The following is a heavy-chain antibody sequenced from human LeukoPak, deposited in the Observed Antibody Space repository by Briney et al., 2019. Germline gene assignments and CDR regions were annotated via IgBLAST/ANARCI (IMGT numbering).Heavy chain of an antibody. D-gene: IGHD2-2*01. J-gene: IGHJ5*02. CDR2: FDPEDGET. Sequence: ASVKVSCKVSGYTLTELSMHWVRQAPGKGLEWMGGFDPEDGETIYAQKFQGRVTMTEDTSTDTAYMELSSLRSEDTAVYYCATSFYCSSTSCLNWFDPWGQGTLVTVSS. CDR3: ATSFYCSSTSCLNWFDP. V-gene: IGHV1-24*01. CDR1: GYTLTELS.